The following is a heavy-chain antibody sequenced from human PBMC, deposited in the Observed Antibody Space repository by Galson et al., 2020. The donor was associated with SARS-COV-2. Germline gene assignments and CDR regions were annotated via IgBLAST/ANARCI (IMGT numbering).Heavy chain of an antibody. V-gene: IGHV3-7*03. Sequence: GGSLRLSCAASGFGFSYYWMSWVRQAPGRGLEWVASIKHDGSGKYYVDSVKGRFTISRDNPKNSLYLQMNNMRVEDTAVDHCARVDCRGGSCYPGDYWGQGTLVTVSS. D-gene: IGHD2-15*01. CDR3: ARVDCRGGSCYPGDY. CDR2: IKHDGSGK. J-gene: IGHJ4*02. CDR1: GFGFSYYW.